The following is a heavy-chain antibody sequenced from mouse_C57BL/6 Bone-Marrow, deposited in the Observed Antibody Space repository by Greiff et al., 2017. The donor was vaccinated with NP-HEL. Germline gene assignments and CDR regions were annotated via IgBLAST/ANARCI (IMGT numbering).Heavy chain of an antibody. V-gene: IGHV5-17*01. D-gene: IGHD1-1*01. Sequence: EVNLVESGGGLVKPGGSLKLSCAASGFTFSDYGMHWVRQAPEKGLEWVAYISSGSSTIYYADTVKGRFTISRDNAKNTLFLQMTSLRSEDTAMYYCARYGSSYLAWFAYWGQGTLVTVSA. CDR3: ARYGSSYLAWFAY. J-gene: IGHJ3*01. CDR2: ISSGSSTI. CDR1: GFTFSDYG.